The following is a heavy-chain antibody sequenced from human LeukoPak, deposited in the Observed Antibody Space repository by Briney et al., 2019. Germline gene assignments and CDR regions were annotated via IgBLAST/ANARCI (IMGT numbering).Heavy chain of an antibody. V-gene: IGHV3-30*04. J-gene: IGHJ6*03. CDR2: ISYDGSNK. CDR1: GFTFSSYA. D-gene: IGHD2-15*01. CDR3: ARAGCSGGSCYRNYYYYMDV. Sequence: GGSLRLSCAASGFTFSSYAMHWVRQAPGKGLEWVAVISYDGSNKYYADSVKGRFTISRDNSKNTLYLQMNSLRAEDTAVYYCARAGCSGGSCYRNYYYYMDVWGKGTTVTVSS.